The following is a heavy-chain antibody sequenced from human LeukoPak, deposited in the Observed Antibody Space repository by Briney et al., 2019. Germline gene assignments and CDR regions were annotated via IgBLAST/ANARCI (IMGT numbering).Heavy chain of an antibody. D-gene: IGHD2/OR15-2a*01. V-gene: IGHV1-69*13. CDR3: ARDKNIHLYYYGMDV. CDR2: IIPIFGTA. CDR1: GGTFSSYA. J-gene: IGHJ6*02. Sequence: SVKVSCKASGGTFSSYAISWVRQAPGQGLEWMGGIIPIFGTANYAQKFQGRVTITADESTSTAYMELSSLRSEDTAVYYCARDKNIHLYYYGMDVWGQGTTVTVSS.